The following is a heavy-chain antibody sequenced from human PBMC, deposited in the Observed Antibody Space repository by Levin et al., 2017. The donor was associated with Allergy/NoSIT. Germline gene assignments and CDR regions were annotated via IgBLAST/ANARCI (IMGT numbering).Heavy chain of an antibody. CDR3: ARGDPAAAGTRGGGSFDY. CDR1: GYTFTSYG. V-gene: IGHV1-18*01. D-gene: IGHD6-13*01. Sequence: ASVKVSCKASGYTFTSYGISWVRQAPGQGLEWMGWISAYNGNTNYAQKLQGRVTMTTDTSTSTAYMELRSLRSDDTAVYYCARGDPAAAGTRGGGSFDYWGQGTLVTVSS. J-gene: IGHJ4*02. CDR2: ISAYNGNT.